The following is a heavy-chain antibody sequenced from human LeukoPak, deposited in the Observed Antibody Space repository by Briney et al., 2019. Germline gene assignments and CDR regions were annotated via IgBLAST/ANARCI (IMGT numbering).Heavy chain of an antibody. D-gene: IGHD1-14*01. J-gene: IGHJ6*03. V-gene: IGHV3-48*01. CDR2: ISSSSSTI. CDR1: GFTFSSYS. CDR3: AKNRKATAGYYYYMDV. Sequence: PGGALRLSCAASGFTFSSYSMNWVRQAPGKGLEWVSYISSSSSTIYYADSVKGRFTISRDNAKTSLYLQMNSLRAEDTAVYYCAKNRKATAGYYYYMDVWGKGTTVTVSS.